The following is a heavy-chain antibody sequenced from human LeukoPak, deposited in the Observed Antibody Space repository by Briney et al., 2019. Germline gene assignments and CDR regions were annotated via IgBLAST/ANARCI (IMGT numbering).Heavy chain of an antibody. CDR3: ARNKLAAAGISAFDI. CDR2: IIPILGTA. Sequence: SVKVSCKASGGTFSSYAISWVRQAPGQGLEWMGGIIPILGTANYAQKFQGRVTITADKSTSTAYMELSSLRSEDTAVYYCARNKLAAAGISAFDIWGQGTMATVSS. CDR1: GGTFSSYA. V-gene: IGHV1-69*10. D-gene: IGHD6-13*01. J-gene: IGHJ3*02.